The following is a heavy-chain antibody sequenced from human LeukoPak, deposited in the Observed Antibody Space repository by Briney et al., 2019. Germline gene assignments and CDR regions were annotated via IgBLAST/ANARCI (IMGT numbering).Heavy chain of an antibody. V-gene: IGHV1-69*04. CDR3: ARLEMYNYDSSGYYLGGYFDY. CDR2: IIPILGIA. J-gene: IGHJ4*02. CDR1: GGTFSSYA. D-gene: IGHD3-22*01. Sequence: SVKVSCKASGGTFSSYAISWVRQAPGQGLEWMGRIIPILGIANYAQKFQGRVTITADKSTSTAYMELSSLRSEDTAVYYCARLEMYNYDSSGYYLGGYFDYWGQGTLVTVSS.